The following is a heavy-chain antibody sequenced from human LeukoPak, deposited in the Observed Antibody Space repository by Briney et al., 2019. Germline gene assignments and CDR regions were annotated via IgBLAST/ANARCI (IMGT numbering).Heavy chain of an antibody. CDR1: GGSISSNSYY. J-gene: IGHJ4*02. D-gene: IGHD3-10*01. CDR2: LYYSGST. Sequence: SETLSLTCTVSGGSISSNSYYWGWIRQPPGRGLEWIGSLYYSGSTNYNPSLKSRVTISVDTSKNQFSLKLSSVTAADTAVYYCARFAYYGSGSSTNFDYWGQGTLVTVSS. V-gene: IGHV4-39*07. CDR3: ARFAYYGSGSSTNFDY.